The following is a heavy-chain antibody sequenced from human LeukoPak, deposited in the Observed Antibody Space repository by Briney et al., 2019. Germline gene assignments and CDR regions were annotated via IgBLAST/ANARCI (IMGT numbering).Heavy chain of an antibody. Sequence: SETLSLTCTVSGGSISSYYWSWIRQPAGKGLEWIGRIYTSGSTNYNPSLRSRVTTSVDTSKNQFSLKLSSVTAADTAVYYCARNQAARPFDYWGQGTLVTVSS. CDR2: IYTSGST. CDR3: ARNQAARPFDY. D-gene: IGHD6-13*01. J-gene: IGHJ4*02. CDR1: GGSISSYY. V-gene: IGHV4-4*07.